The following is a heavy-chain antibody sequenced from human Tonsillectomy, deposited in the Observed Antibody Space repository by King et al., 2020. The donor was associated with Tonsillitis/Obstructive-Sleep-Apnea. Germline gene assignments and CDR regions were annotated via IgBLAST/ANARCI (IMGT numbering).Heavy chain of an antibody. V-gene: IGHV5-10-1*01. Sequence: DVQLVESGAEVKKPGESLRISCKGSGYSFTSYWISWVRQMPGKGLEWMGRIDPSDSYTNYSPSFQGHVTISADKSISTAYLQWSSLKASDSAMYYCASSISIYNPYYYYDGMDVWGQGTAVTVSS. CDR2: IDPSDSYT. D-gene: IGHD5/OR15-5a*01. J-gene: IGHJ6*02. CDR1: GYSFTSYW. CDR3: ASSISIYNPYYYYDGMDV.